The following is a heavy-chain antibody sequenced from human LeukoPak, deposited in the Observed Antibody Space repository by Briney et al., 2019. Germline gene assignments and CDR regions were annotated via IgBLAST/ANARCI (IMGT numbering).Heavy chain of an antibody. D-gene: IGHD3-3*01. Sequence: SETLSLTCTVSGGSISSSSYYWGWIRQPPGKGLEWSGSIYYSGSTYYNPSLKSRVTISVDTSKNQFSLKLSSVTAADTAVYYCARGPAYLITIFGVVTTPVDYWGQGTLVTVSS. CDR3: ARGPAYLITIFGVVTTPVDY. V-gene: IGHV4-39*07. CDR2: IYYSGST. CDR1: GGSISSSSYY. J-gene: IGHJ4*02.